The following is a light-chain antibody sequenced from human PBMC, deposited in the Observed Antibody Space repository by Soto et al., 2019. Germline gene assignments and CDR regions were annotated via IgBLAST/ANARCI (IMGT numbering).Light chain of an antibody. CDR2: ASS. V-gene: IGKV1-27*01. CDR3: QKYNSALLT. CDR1: QGISNY. Sequence: DIQMTQSPSSLSASVGDKVTIPCRASQGISNYLAWYQQKPGKVPKLLIYASSTLQSGVPSRFSGSGSGTDFTLTISSLQPEDVATFYCQKYNSALLTFGPGTKVDIK. J-gene: IGKJ3*01.